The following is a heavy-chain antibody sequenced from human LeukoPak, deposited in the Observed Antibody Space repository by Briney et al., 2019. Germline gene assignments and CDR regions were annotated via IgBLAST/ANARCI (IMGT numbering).Heavy chain of an antibody. CDR3: ARLWSGLRPPDY. CDR2: VYYRGNT. V-gene: IGHV4-39*01. CDR1: GGSISSTTYY. Sequence: PSETLSLTCTVSGGSISSTTYYWGWIRQPPGKGLEWIGSVYYRGNTYYNPPLKSRVTISVVTSKSQFSLRLNSVTAADTSVYYCARLWSGLRPPDYWGQGTLVTVSS. J-gene: IGHJ4*02. D-gene: IGHD3-3*01.